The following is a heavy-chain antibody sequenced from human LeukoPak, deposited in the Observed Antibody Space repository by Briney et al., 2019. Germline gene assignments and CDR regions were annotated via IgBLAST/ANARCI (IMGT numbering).Heavy chain of an antibody. V-gene: IGHV4-39*01. CDR2: IYYSGST. CDR1: GGSISSSSYY. CDR3: ARASSGYVVYYYGMDV. D-gene: IGHD6-19*01. Sequence: SETLSLTCTVSGGSISSSSYYWGWIRQPPGKGLEWIGSIYYSGSTYYNPSLKSRVTISVDTSKNQFSLKLSSVTAADTAVYYCARASSGYVVYYYGMDVWGQGTTVTVSS. J-gene: IGHJ6*02.